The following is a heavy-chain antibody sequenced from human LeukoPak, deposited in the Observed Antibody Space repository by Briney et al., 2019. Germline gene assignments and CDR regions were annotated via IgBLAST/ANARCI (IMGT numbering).Heavy chain of an antibody. J-gene: IGHJ4*02. CDR3: ARARLGDPYSGRYYFDY. V-gene: IGHV3-69-1*01. Sequence: PGGSLRLSCAASGFSFSDYSMDWVRQAPGKGLEWVSHMSSGGDMYYADSVKGRFTISRDNARNSLYLQMNSLRGEDTAVYYCARARLGDPYSGRYYFDYWGQGTLVTVSS. D-gene: IGHD4-11*01. CDR2: MSSGGDM. CDR1: GFSFSDYS.